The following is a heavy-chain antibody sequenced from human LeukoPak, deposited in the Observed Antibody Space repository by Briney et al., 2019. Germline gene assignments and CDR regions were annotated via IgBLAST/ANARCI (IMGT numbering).Heavy chain of an antibody. D-gene: IGHD3-22*01. CDR1: GFTFSNAW. CDR2: ISGSGGST. CDR3: ARWHTSGNNYYYDY. V-gene: IGHV3-23*01. J-gene: IGHJ4*02. Sequence: GGSLRLSCAASGFTFSNAWMSWVRQAPGKGLEWVSAISGSGGSTYYADSVKGRFTISRDNSKNTLYLQMNSLRAEDTAVYYCARWHTSGNNYYYDYWGQGTLVTVSS.